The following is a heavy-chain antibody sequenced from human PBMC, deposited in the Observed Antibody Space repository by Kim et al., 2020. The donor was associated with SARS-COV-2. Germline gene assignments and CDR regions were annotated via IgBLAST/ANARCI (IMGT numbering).Heavy chain of an antibody. CDR3: AKSVSSGWYGYYYYGMDV. CDR2: ISYDGSNK. D-gene: IGHD6-19*01. Sequence: GGSLRLSCAASGFTFSSYGMHWVRQAPGKGLEWVAVISYDGSNKYYADSVKGRFTISRDNSKNTLYLQMNSLRAEDTAVYYCAKSVSSGWYGYYYYGMDVWGQGTTVTVSS. CDR1: GFTFSSYG. V-gene: IGHV3-30*18. J-gene: IGHJ6*02.